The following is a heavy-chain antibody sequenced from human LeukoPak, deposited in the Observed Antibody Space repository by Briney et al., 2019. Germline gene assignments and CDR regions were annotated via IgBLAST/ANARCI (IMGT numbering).Heavy chain of an antibody. D-gene: IGHD6-13*01. V-gene: IGHV3-9*01. CDR2: ISWNSGSI. Sequence: GGSLRLSCGASGFTFDDYAMHWVRQAAGKGLEWVSGISWNSGSIGYADSVKGRFTISRDNAKNSLYLQMNSLRAEDTAVYYCARDHVAAAGIFWFDPWGQGTLVTVSS. CDR3: ARDHVAAAGIFWFDP. CDR1: GFTFDDYA. J-gene: IGHJ5*02.